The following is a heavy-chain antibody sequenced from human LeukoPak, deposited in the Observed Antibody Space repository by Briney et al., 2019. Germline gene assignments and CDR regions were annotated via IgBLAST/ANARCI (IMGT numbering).Heavy chain of an antibody. V-gene: IGHV3-21*01. J-gene: IGHJ6*03. D-gene: IGHD3-10*01. Sequence: GGSLRLPCAASGFTFSSYSMNWVRQAPGKGLEWVSSISSSSSYIYYADSVKGRFTISRDNAKNSLYLQMNSLRAEDTAVYYCARDDGSGPHYYYMDVWGKGTTVTISS. CDR3: ARDDGSGPHYYYMDV. CDR1: GFTFSSYS. CDR2: ISSSSSYI.